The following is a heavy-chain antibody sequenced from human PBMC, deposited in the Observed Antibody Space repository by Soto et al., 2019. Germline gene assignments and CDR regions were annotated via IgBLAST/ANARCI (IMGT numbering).Heavy chain of an antibody. Sequence: GGSLRLSCAASGFTFSSYSMNWVRQAPGKGLEWVSSISSSSSYIYYADSVKGRFTISRDNAKNSLYLQMNSLRAEDTAVYYCARTRGAPIYDSSGYPDYWGQGTLVTVSS. V-gene: IGHV3-21*01. J-gene: IGHJ4*02. CDR1: GFTFSSYS. D-gene: IGHD3-22*01. CDR3: ARTRGAPIYDSSGYPDY. CDR2: ISSSSSYI.